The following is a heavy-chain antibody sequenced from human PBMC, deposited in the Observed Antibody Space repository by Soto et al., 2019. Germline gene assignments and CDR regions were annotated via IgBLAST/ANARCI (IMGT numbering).Heavy chain of an antibody. J-gene: IGHJ6*02. CDR1: GYTFTSYA. CDR3: ARVRSSIAARRGVVYYGMDV. Sequence: ASVKVSCKASGYTFTSYAMHWVRQAPGQRLEWMGWINAGNGNTKYSQKFQGRVTITRDTSASTAYMELSSLRSEDTAVYYCARVRSSIAARRGVVYYGMDVWGQGTTVTVSS. CDR2: INAGNGNT. V-gene: IGHV1-3*01. D-gene: IGHD6-6*01.